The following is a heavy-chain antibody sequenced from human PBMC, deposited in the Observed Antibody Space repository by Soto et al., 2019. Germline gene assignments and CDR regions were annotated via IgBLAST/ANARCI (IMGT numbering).Heavy chain of an antibody. CDR1: GGTFSSYA. D-gene: IGHD1-20*01. CDR2: IIPIFGTA. CDR3: ARDNWNRHYYYYGMDV. V-gene: IGHV1-69*13. Sequence: SVKVSCKASGGTFSSYAISWVRQAPGQGLEWMGGIIPIFGTANYAQKFQGRVTITADESTSTAYMELSSLRSEDTAVYYCARDNWNRHYYYYGMDVWGQGTTVTVSS. J-gene: IGHJ6*02.